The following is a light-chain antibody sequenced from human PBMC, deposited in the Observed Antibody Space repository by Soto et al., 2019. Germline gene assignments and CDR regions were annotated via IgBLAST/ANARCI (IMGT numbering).Light chain of an antibody. CDR3: QQYNHYWT. J-gene: IGKJ1*01. CDR1: QSINSW. Sequence: DIQMTQSPSTLSASVGDRVTITCRASQSINSWLAWYQQKPGKAPKLLIYKASSLESGVPSRFSGSRSGTEFTLTISSLQPDDFATYYCQQYNHYWTFGQGTKV. CDR2: KAS. V-gene: IGKV1-5*03.